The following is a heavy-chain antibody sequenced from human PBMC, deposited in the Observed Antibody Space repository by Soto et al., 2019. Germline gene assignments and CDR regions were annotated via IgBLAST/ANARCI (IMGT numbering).Heavy chain of an antibody. CDR1: GYTFTSYY. J-gene: IGHJ6*02. CDR3: ARAESQLEIKQTDYYGMDV. CDR2: INPSGGST. D-gene: IGHD1-1*01. Sequence: ASVKVSCKASGYTFTSYYMHWVRQAPGQGLEWMGIINPSGGSTSYAQKFQGRVTMTRDTSTSTVYMELSSLRSEDTAVYYCARAESQLEIKQTDYYGMDVWGQGTTVTVSS. V-gene: IGHV1-46*01.